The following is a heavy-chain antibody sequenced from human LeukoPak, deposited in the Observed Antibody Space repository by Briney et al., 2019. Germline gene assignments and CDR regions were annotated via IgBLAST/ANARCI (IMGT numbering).Heavy chain of an antibody. V-gene: IGHV4-61*02. CDR1: GGSISSGSYY. D-gene: IGHD6-19*01. CDR3: ARDRDPAQSGWHGSPSNWFDP. CDR2: IYTSGST. Sequence: PSETLSLTCTVSGGSISSGSYYWSWIRQPAGKGLEWIGRIYTSGSTNYNPSLKSRITISVDTSKNQFSLKLNSVTAAVTSVYYCARDRDPAQSGWHGSPSNWFDPWGQGTLVTVSS. J-gene: IGHJ5*02.